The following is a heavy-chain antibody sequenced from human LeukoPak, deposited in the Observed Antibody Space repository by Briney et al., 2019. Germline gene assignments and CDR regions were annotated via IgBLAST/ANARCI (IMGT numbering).Heavy chain of an antibody. D-gene: IGHD3-10*01. J-gene: IGHJ4*02. CDR2: IIPIFGTA. CDR3: ARETLWKDGSGSYMSY. V-gene: IGHV1-69*05. CDR1: GGTFSSYA. Sequence: GASVEVSCKASGGTFSSYAISWVRQAPGQGLEWMGGIIPIFGTANYAQEFQGRVTITTDESTSTAYMELSSLRSEDTAVYYCARETLWKDGSGSYMSYWGQGTLVTVSS.